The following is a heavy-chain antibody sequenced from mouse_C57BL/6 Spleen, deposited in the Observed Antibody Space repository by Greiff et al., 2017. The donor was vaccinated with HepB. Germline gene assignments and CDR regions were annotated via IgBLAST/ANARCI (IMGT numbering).Heavy chain of an antibody. CDR2: ISDGGSYT. V-gene: IGHV5-4*01. D-gene: IGHD5-5*01. Sequence: EVQLLESGGCLVMPVWSLKLSCAASVFSFRSYALSCVHQTPEKRLEWVATISDGGSYTYYPDNVKGRFTISRDNAKNNLYLQMSHLKSEDTAMYYCARDTPLPGGWFAYWGQGTLVTVSA. CDR3: ARDTPLPGGWFAY. CDR1: VFSFRSYA. J-gene: IGHJ3*01.